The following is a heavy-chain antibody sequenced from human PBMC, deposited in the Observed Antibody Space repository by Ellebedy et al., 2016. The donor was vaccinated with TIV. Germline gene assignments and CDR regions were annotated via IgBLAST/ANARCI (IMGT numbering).Heavy chain of an antibody. Sequence: GESLKISXAASGFTFSSYAMSWVRQAPGKGLEWVSTISGTGGSTYYADSVKGRFTISRDNSKNSLYLQMNSLGAEDTAVYYCAREAEAGMAPPDYWGQGTLVTVSS. CDR3: AREAEAGMAPPDY. J-gene: IGHJ4*02. CDR1: GFTFSSYA. D-gene: IGHD5-18*01. V-gene: IGHV3-23*01. CDR2: ISGTGGST.